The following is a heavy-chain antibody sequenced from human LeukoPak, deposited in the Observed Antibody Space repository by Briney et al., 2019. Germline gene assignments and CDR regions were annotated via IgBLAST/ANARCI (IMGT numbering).Heavy chain of an antibody. D-gene: IGHD5-18*01. J-gene: IGHJ4*02. CDR1: GFTFSRYW. V-gene: IGHV3-7*01. CDR2: IKQDGSEK. Sequence: GGSLRLSCAASGFTFSRYWMSWVRQAPGKGLEWVANIKQDGSEKYYVDSVKGRFTISRDNAKNSLYLQMNSLRAEDTAVYHCARVQMWTQLWLQGYFGYWGQGTLVTVSS. CDR3: ARVQMWTQLWLQGYFGY.